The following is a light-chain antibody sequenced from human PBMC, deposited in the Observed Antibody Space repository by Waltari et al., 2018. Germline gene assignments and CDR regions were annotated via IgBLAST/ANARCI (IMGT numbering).Light chain of an antibody. Sequence: SALTQPASVSGSPGQSISISCTGTSTDVGSYNYVSWYQQHPGSAPKLMVYDVSERPSGVSDRFSGSKSGNTASLTISGLQAEDEADYYCASYTSGNTLIFGGGTRVTVL. CDR2: DVS. CDR3: ASYTSGNTLI. J-gene: IGLJ2*01. CDR1: STDVGSYNY. V-gene: IGLV2-14*03.